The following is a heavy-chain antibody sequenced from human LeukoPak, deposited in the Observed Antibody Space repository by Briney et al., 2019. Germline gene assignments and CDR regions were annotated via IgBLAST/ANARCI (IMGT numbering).Heavy chain of an antibody. D-gene: IGHD3-22*01. CDR2: ISGSGGST. V-gene: IGHV3-23*01. Sequence: PGGSLRLSCAASGFTFSSYAMSWVRQAPGKGLEWVSAISGSGGSTYYADSVKGRFTISRDNSKNTLYLQMNSLRAEDTAVYYCAKDHLFEDLPWVVVDYFDYWGQGTLVTVSS. CDR3: AKDHLFEDLPWVVVDYFDY. CDR1: GFTFSSYA. J-gene: IGHJ4*02.